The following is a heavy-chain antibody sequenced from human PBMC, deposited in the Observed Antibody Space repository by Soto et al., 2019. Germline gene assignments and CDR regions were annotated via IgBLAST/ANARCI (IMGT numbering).Heavy chain of an antibody. D-gene: IGHD5-18*01. Sequence: EVQLVESGGGLVQPGGSLRLSCAASGFTFSSYSMNWVRQAPGKGLEWVSYISSSSSTIYYADSVKGRFTISRDNAKNSLYLQMNSRRAEDTAVYYWARDSGYSYGPLDYWGQGPLVTVSS. CDR3: ARDSGYSYGPLDY. V-gene: IGHV3-48*01. J-gene: IGHJ4*02. CDR1: GFTFSSYS. CDR2: ISSSSSTI.